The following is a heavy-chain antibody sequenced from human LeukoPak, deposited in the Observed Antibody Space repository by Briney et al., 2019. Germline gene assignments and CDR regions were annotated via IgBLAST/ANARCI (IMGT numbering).Heavy chain of an antibody. J-gene: IGHJ4*02. D-gene: IGHD7-27*01. Sequence: SETLSLTCTVSGGSISSGDYYWSWIRQPPGKGLEWIGYIYYSGSTYYNPSLKSRVTISVDTSKNQFSLKLSSVTAADTAVYYCASRTGDQEDFDYWGQGTLVTVSS. CDR3: ASRTGDQEDFDY. CDR1: GGSISSGDYY. V-gene: IGHV4-30-4*01. CDR2: IYYSGST.